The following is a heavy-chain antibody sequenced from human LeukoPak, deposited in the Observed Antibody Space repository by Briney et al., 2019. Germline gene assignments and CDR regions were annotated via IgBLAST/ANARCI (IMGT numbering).Heavy chain of an antibody. CDR1: GFTFNNAW. CDR3: TTGFFGVVNGAFDI. J-gene: IGHJ3*02. CDR2: IYSKTDGGTA. V-gene: IGHV3-15*01. Sequence: GGSLRLSCAASGFTFNNAWMNWVRQAPGKGLEWVGRIYSKTDGGTADYAAPVKGRFTISRDDSKNTLWLQMNSLKTEDTAVYYCTTGFFGVVNGAFDIWGQGTMVIVSS. D-gene: IGHD3-3*01.